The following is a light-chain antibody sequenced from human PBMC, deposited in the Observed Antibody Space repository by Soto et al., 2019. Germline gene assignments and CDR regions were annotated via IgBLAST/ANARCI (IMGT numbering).Light chain of an antibody. Sequence: QSALTQPASVSGSPGQSITISCTGTSSDVGGYNYVSWYQQHPGKAPKLMIYEVSNRPSGVSNRFSGSKSGNTASLTISGLQAEDEADYYCSSYTSSSTFPFGGGTKVTVL. V-gene: IGLV2-14*01. CDR2: EVS. CDR1: SSDVGGYNY. CDR3: SSYTSSSTFP. J-gene: IGLJ2*01.